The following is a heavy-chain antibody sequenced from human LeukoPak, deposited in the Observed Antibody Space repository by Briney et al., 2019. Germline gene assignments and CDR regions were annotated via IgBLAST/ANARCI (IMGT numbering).Heavy chain of an antibody. CDR2: INPSDSYT. J-gene: IGHJ4*02. Sequence: GGSLQISCQGSGFCFTGYWISGVRQMPGKGVEWMGKINPSDSYTNFSPSFQGHVTVSADKSINTAYLQWSSLKASDTAMYYCAAMGSAYYGDFDYWGQGTLVTVSS. V-gene: IGHV5-10-1*01. CDR1: GFCFTGYW. D-gene: IGHD3-3*01. CDR3: AAMGSAYYGDFDY.